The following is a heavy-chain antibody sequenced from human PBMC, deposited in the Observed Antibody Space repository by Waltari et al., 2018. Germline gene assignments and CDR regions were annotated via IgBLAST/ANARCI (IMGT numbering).Heavy chain of an antibody. CDR3: AKLPFAGSSSPPFDY. V-gene: IGHV3-23*03. Sequence: EVQLLESGGGLVQPGGSLRLSCAASGFTFSSYAMSWVRQAPGKGLEWVSVIYSGGSSTYYADAVKGRFTISRDNSKNTLYLQMNSLRAEDTAVYYCAKLPFAGSSSPPFDYWGQGTLVTVSS. CDR1: GFTFSSYA. CDR2: IYSGGSST. J-gene: IGHJ4*02. D-gene: IGHD6-13*01.